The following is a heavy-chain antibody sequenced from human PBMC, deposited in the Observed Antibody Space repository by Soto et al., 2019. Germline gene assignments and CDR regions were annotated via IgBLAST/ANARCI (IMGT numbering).Heavy chain of an antibody. Sequence: ASVKVSCNASGGTFSSYAISWLLQSPGQGLEWMGGIIPIFGTANYAQKFQGRVTITADESTSTAYMELSSLRSEDTAVYYCARKGRPYDSTGRLDYWGQGTLVTVSS. J-gene: IGHJ4*02. D-gene: IGHD3-22*01. CDR3: ARKGRPYDSTGRLDY. V-gene: IGHV1-69*13. CDR1: GGTFSSYA. CDR2: IIPIFGTA.